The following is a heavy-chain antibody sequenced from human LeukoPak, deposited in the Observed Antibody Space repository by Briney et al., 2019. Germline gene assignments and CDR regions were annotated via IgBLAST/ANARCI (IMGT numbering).Heavy chain of an antibody. CDR1: GYTFTSYY. CDR2: INPSGGST. J-gene: IGHJ4*02. D-gene: IGHD5-18*01. Sequence: EASVKVSCKASGYTFTSYYMHWVRQAPGQGLEWMGIINPSGGSTSYAQKFQGRVTMTRDTSTSTVYMELSSLRSEDTAVYYCARAHSYRRGYSYGYWAYWGQGTLVTVSS. CDR3: ARAHSYRRGYSYGYWAY. V-gene: IGHV1-46*01.